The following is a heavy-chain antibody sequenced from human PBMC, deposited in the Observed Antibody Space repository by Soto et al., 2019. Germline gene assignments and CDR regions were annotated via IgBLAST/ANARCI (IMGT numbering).Heavy chain of an antibody. CDR1: GYSFTSYW. V-gene: IGHV5-10-1*01. D-gene: IGHD2-2*01. Sequence: PGESLKISCKGSGYSFTSYWISWVRQMPGKGQEWMGRIDPSDSYTNYSPSFQGHVTISADKSISTAYLQWSSLKASDTAMYYCARRERYCSSTSCSYYYYYGMDVWGQGTTVTVSS. J-gene: IGHJ6*02. CDR3: ARRERYCSSTSCSYYYYYGMDV. CDR2: IDPSDSYT.